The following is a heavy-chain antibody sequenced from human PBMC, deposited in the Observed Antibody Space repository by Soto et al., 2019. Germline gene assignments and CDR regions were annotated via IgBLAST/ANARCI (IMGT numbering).Heavy chain of an antibody. D-gene: IGHD2-15*01. CDR3: AKVGRVAATPRLGDYYYYGMDV. Sequence: QVQLVESGGGVVQPGRSLRLSCAASGFTFSSYGMHWVRQAPGKGLEWVAVISYDGSNKYYADSVKGRFTISRDNSKNTLYLQMNSLRAKDTAVYYCAKVGRVAATPRLGDYYYYGMDVWGQGTTVTVSS. J-gene: IGHJ6*02. V-gene: IGHV3-30*18. CDR2: ISYDGSNK. CDR1: GFTFSSYG.